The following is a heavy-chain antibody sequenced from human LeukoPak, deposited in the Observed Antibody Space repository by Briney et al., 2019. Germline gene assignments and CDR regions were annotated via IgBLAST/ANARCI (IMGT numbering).Heavy chain of an antibody. D-gene: IGHD6-13*01. CDR2: INSDGSST. CDR3: ARVNWGSSWYKLSLYYYYYMDV. J-gene: IGHJ6*03. V-gene: IGHV3-74*01. CDR1: GFTFSSYW. Sequence: PGGSLRLSCAASGFTFSSYWMHWVRQAPGKGLVWVSRINSDGSSTSYADSVKGRFTISRDNAKNTLYLQMNSLRAEDTAVYYCARVNWGSSWYKLSLYYYYYMDVWGKGTTVTVSS.